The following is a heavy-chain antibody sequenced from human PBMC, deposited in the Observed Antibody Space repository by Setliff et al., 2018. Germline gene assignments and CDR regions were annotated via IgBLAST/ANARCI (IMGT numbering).Heavy chain of an antibody. J-gene: IGHJ4*02. V-gene: IGHV1-2*02. D-gene: IGHD1-26*01. CDR1: GYTFTGYY. Sequence: GASVKVSCKASGYTFTGYYIHWVRQAPGQGLEWMGYINPNSGGTSSAQNLQGRVTITRDTSIDTAFMELSRLTSGDTAMYYCATEMGLKHLDYWGQGTLVTVSS. CDR3: ATEMGLKHLDY. CDR2: INPNSGGT.